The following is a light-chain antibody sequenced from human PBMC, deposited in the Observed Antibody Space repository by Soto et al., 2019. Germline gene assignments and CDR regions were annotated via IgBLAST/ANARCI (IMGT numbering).Light chain of an antibody. Sequence: DIQLTQSPSFLSASLGDRVTITCRASQGIGSYLAWYLQKPGKAPRLLIYAASTLQSGVPSRFSGSGSDTEFTLTISSLQPEDFATYYCQQLNNYPLTFGGGTKVEIK. J-gene: IGKJ4*01. V-gene: IGKV1-9*01. CDR3: QQLNNYPLT. CDR1: QGIGSY. CDR2: AAS.